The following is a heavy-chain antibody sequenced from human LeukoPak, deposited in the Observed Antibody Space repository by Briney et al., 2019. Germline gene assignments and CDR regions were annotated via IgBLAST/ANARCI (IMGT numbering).Heavy chain of an antibody. J-gene: IGHJ6*02. CDR2: ISAYNGNT. CDR3: ALTMLRGVINYGMDV. V-gene: IGHV1-18*01. Sequence: ASVKVSCKASGYTFTSYGISWVRQAPGQGLEWMGWISAYNGNTNYAQKLQGRVTMTTDTSTSTAYMELRSLRSDDTAVYYCALTMLRGVINYGMDVWGQGTTVTVSS. D-gene: IGHD3-10*01. CDR1: GYTFTSYG.